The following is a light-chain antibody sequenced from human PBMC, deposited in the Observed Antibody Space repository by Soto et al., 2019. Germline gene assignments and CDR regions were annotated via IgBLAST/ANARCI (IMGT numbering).Light chain of an antibody. CDR3: QHRSAWPPLYT. CDR2: DAS. CDR1: QSISNS. V-gene: IGKV3-11*01. J-gene: IGKJ2*01. Sequence: EVVLTQSPATLSLSPGERATLSCRASQSISNSLAWYQQKPGQIPRLLIYDASDRATVIPARFSGSGSGTDFTLTMSSLEPEDVAVYYCQHRSAWPPLYTFGQGTKLEIK.